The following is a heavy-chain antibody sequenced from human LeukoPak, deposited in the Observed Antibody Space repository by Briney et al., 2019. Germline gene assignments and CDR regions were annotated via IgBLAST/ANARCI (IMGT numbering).Heavy chain of an antibody. D-gene: IGHD2-15*01. CDR1: GFTLSSYA. Sequence: GRSLRLSCAASGFTLSSYAMSWVRQAPGKGLGWVSAISDTGNTYHADSVKGRFTISRDSSKNTLFLQMNRLRPEDAAVYYCAKAPVTTCRGALCYPFDYWGLGTLVTVSS. CDR2: ISDTGNT. CDR3: AKAPVTTCRGALCYPFDY. V-gene: IGHV3-23*01. J-gene: IGHJ4*02.